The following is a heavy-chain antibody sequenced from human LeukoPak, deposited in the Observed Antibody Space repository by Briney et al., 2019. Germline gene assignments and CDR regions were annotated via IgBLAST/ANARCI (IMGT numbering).Heavy chain of an antibody. J-gene: IGHJ4*02. CDR2: IYYSGST. V-gene: IGHV4-59*08. CDR1: GDSVSTYY. Sequence: SETLSLTCTVSGDSVSTYYWSWIRQPPGKGLEWIGYIYYSGSTNYNPSLKSRVTISVDTSTNQLSLKLSSVTAADTAVYYCARSPYYDILTGYHKGFDYWGQGTLVTVSS. D-gene: IGHD3-9*01. CDR3: ARSPYYDILTGYHKGFDY.